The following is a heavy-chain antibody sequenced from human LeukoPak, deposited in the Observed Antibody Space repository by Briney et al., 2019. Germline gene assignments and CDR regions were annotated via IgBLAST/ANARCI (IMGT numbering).Heavy chain of an antibody. CDR1: GYTFTSYG. CDR3: ARDRSSSGWHFDY. J-gene: IGHJ4*02. Sequence: WASVKVACKASGYTFTSYGISWVRQAPGQGLEWMGWINPNSGGTNYAQKFQGRVTMTRDTSISTAYMELSRLRSDDTAVYYCARDRSSSGWHFDYWGQGTLVTVSS. CDR2: INPNSGGT. D-gene: IGHD6-19*01. V-gene: IGHV1-2*02.